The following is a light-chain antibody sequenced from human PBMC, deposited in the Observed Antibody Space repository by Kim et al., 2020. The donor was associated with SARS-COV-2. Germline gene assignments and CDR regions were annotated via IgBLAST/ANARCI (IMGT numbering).Light chain of an antibody. CDR3: QHVDRFPST. V-gene: IGKV1-12*02. CDR2: ATS. CDR1: QGISRR. Sequence: DIHMTQSPSFVSASVGDRVTITCRASQGISRRLAWYQHKPGKAPTLLIYATSILQGGVPSRFSGSGSGADFTLTISGLQPEDFATYYCQHVDRFPSTFGPGTKVDIK. J-gene: IGKJ3*01.